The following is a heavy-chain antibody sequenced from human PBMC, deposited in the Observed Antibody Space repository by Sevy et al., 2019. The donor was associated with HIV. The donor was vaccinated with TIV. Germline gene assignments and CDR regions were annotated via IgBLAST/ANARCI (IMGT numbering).Heavy chain of an antibody. CDR3: AREPYYEDVWGSYRYNPFDY. V-gene: IGHV3-33*01. CDR2: IWYDGSNK. D-gene: IGHD3-16*02. CDR1: GFTFSSYG. J-gene: IGHJ4*02. Sequence: GGSLRLSCAASGFTFSSYGMHWVRQAPGKGLEWVAVIWYDGSNKYYADSVKGRFTISRDNSKNTLYLQMNSLRAEDTAVYYCAREPYYEDVWGSYRYNPFDYWGQGTLVTVSS.